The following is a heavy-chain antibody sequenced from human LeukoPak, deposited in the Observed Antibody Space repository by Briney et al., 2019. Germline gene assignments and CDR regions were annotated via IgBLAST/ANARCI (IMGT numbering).Heavy chain of an antibody. Sequence: SETLSLXCAVYGGSCSGYYWSWIRRPPGKGLEWIGEINHSGSTNYNPSLKSRVTISVDTSKNQFSLKLSSVTAADTAVYYCARAGASAYWGQGTLVTVSS. D-gene: IGHD1-26*01. V-gene: IGHV4-34*01. CDR2: INHSGST. CDR1: GGSCSGYY. CDR3: ARAGASAY. J-gene: IGHJ4*02.